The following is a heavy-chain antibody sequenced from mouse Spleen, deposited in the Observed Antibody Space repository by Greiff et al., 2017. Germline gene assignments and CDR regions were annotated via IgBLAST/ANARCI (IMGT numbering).Heavy chain of an antibody. D-gene: IGHD2-14*01. CDR3: ARPYYRYAWFAY. CDR1: GFTFSDYG. CDR2: ISSGRSTI. V-gene: IGHV5-17*01. J-gene: IGHJ3*01. Sequence: EVKLVESGGGLVKPGGSLKLSCAASGFTFSDYGMHWVRQAPEKGLEWVAYISSGRSTIYYADTVKGRFTISRDNAKNTLFLQMTSLRSEDTAMYYCARPYYRYAWFAYWGQGTLVTVSA.